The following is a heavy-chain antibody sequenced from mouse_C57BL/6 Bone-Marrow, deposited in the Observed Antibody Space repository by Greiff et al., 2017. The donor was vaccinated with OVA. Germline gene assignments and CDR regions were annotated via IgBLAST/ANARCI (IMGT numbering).Heavy chain of an antibody. V-gene: IGHV1-82*01. CDR2: IYPGDGDT. Sequence: QVQLQQSGPELVKPGASVKISCKASGYAFSSSWMNWVKQRPGKGLEWIGRIYPGDGDTNYNGKFKGKATLTVDKSSSTAYMHLSSLTSEDSAFYFCARHEDGYYASYFYYWGQGTTLTVSS. D-gene: IGHD2-3*01. J-gene: IGHJ2*01. CDR1: GYAFSSSW. CDR3: ARHEDGYYASYFYY.